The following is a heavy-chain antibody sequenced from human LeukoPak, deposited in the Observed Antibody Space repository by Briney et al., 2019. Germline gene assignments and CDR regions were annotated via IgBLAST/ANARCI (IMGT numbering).Heavy chain of an antibody. CDR2: ISWNSGSI. D-gene: IGHD2-15*01. CDR3: VKGHCSSSSCFPNYYYYMDV. CDR1: GFTFDEHA. Sequence: GGSLRLSCAGSGFTFDEHAMHWVRQAPGKGLEWVSGISWNSGSIAYADSVKGRFTISRDNAKNLLFLQMSSLRAADTALYYCVKGHCSSSSCFPNYYYYMDVWGTGTTVAVSS. J-gene: IGHJ6*03. V-gene: IGHV3-9*01.